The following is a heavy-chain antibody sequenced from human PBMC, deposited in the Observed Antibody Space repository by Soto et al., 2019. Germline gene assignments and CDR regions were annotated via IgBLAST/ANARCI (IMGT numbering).Heavy chain of an antibody. CDR3: ARDPGYCSGGSCYPFDY. V-gene: IGHV3-30-3*01. CDR1: GFTFSSDA. CDR2: ISYDGSNK. Sequence: GESVKISCAASGFTFSSDATHWVRQAPCKGLEWVAVISYDGSNKYYADSVKGRFTISRDNSKNTLYLQMNSLRAEDTAVYYCARDPGYCSGGSCYPFDYWGQGTLVTVSS. J-gene: IGHJ4*02. D-gene: IGHD2-15*01.